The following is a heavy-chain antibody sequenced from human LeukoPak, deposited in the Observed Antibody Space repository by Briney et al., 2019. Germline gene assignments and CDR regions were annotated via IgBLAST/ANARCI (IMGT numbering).Heavy chain of an antibody. D-gene: IGHD5-12*01. CDR1: GYSISSGYY. CDR2: IYYSGST. J-gene: IGHJ4*02. Sequence: SETLSLTCTVSGYSISSGYYWGWIRQPPGKGLEWIGSIYYSGSTYYNPSLKSRVTISVDTSKNQFSLSLSSVTAADTAVYYCARDRGYSDLDYWGQGTLVTVSS. V-gene: IGHV4-38-2*02. CDR3: ARDRGYSDLDY.